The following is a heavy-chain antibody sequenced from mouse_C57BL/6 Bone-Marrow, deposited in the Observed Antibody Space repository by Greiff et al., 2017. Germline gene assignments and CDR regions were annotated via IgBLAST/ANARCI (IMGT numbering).Heavy chain of an antibody. V-gene: IGHV1-69*01. CDR3: ANLLAY. CDR2: IDPSDSYT. J-gene: IGHJ3*01. CDR1: GYTFTSYW. Sequence: QVQLQQSGAELVKPGASVKLSCKASGYTFTSYWMHWVKQRPGQGLEWIGEIDPSDSYTNYNQKFKGKSTLTVDKSSSAAYMQLSSLTSEDSAVYYCANLLAYWGQGTLVTVSA.